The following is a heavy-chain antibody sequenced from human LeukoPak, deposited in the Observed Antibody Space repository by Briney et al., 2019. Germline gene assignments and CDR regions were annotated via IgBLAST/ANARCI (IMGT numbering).Heavy chain of an antibody. CDR3: ATWNSDWEFAY. CDR2: IYYDGGNK. D-gene: IGHD1/OR15-1a*01. Sequence: TGGSLRLSCAASGFTFSSYGMHWVRQAPGKGLEWVTLIYYDGGNKYYADFVKGRFTISRDNSKNTVYLQMSSLRAEDTAVYYCATWNSDWEFAYWGQGTLVSVSS. V-gene: IGHV3-33*01. J-gene: IGHJ4*02. CDR1: GFTFSSYG.